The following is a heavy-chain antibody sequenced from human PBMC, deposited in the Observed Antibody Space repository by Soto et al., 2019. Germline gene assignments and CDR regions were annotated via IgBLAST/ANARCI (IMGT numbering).Heavy chain of an antibody. CDR2: IIPIFGTA. J-gene: IGHJ6*02. CDR3: ARNDGTLGYCSGGSCYTKYYYYYGMDV. D-gene: IGHD2-15*01. Sequence: ASVKVSCKASGGTFSSYAISWVRQAPGQGLGWMGGIIPIFGTANYAQKFQGRVTITADESTSTAYMELSSLRSEDTAVYYCARNDGTLGYCSGGSCYTKYYYYYGMDVWGQGTTVTVSS. V-gene: IGHV1-69*13. CDR1: GGTFSSYA.